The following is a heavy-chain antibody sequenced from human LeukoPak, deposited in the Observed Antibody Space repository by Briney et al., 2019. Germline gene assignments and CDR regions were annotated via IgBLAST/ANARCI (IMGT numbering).Heavy chain of an antibody. D-gene: IGHD2-8*02. CDR3: ATPSYWYLPRLPGKPGYGMDV. CDR1: GYTFTSYA. CDR2: INTNTGNP. V-gene: IGHV7-4-1*02. Sequence: ASVKVSCKASGYTFTSYAMNWVRQAPGQGLEWMGWINTNTGNPTYAQGFTGRFVFSLDTSVSTAYLQISSLKAEDTAVYYCATPSYWYLPRLPGKPGYGMDVWGQGTTVTVSS. J-gene: IGHJ6*02.